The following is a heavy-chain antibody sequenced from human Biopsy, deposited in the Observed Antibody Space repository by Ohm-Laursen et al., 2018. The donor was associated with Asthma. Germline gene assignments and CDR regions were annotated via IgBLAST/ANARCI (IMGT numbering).Heavy chain of an antibody. CDR2: IYYSGTT. J-gene: IGHJ6*02. CDR1: SGSGGYMRSGNYY. CDR3: VRGSSSWHHGPFHYYYGLDV. V-gene: IGHV4-39*01. Sequence: SETLSLTCSLSSGSGGYMRSGNYYWGWIRQPPGKGLEWIGSIYYSGTTYYNPPLESRLTVSADTSKNKFSQKLTSVTAADTAVYYCVRGSSSWHHGPFHYYYGLDVWGQGTTATVSS. D-gene: IGHD6-13*01.